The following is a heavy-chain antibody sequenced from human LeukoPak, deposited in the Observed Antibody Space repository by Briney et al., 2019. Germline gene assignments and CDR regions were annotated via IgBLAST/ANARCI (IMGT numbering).Heavy chain of an antibody. D-gene: IGHD1-26*01. CDR1: GGSISSHY. J-gene: IGHJ3*02. V-gene: IGHV4-38-2*02. Sequence: SETLSLTCTVSGGSISSHYWGWIRQPPGKGLEWIGSIYHSGSTYYNPSLKSRVTISVDTSKNQFSLKLSSVTAADTAVYYCARDLPSGAFDIWGQGTMVTVSS. CDR3: ARDLPSGAFDI. CDR2: IYHSGST.